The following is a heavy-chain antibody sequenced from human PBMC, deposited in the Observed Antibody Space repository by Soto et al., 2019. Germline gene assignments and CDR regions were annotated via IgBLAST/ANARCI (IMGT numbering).Heavy chain of an antibody. CDR2: INGEGSTR. J-gene: IGHJ4*02. CDR3: ARGAVAGNYFDD. V-gene: IGHV3-74*01. Sequence: VQLVESGGDLVQPGGALSLSCVASGFTFSSYWMHWVRQAPGKGPVWVSRINGEGSTRSYADSVRGRFTISRDNAKNTLYLQMNSLRDEDTAVYYCARGAVAGNYFDDWGQGTLVTVSS. D-gene: IGHD6-19*01. CDR1: GFTFSSYW.